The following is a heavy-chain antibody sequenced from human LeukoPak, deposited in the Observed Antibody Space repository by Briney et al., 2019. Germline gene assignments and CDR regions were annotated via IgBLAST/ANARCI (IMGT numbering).Heavy chain of an antibody. Sequence: ASVKVSCKASGYTFTSYAMNWVRQAPGQGLEWMGWINTNTGNPTYAQGFTGRFVFSLDTSVSTAYLQISSLKAEDTAVYYCARVVSDSSGYYTSFWYFDLWGRGTLVTVSS. V-gene: IGHV7-4-1*02. CDR2: INTNTGNP. CDR3: ARVVSDSSGYYTSFWYFDL. CDR1: GYTFTSYA. J-gene: IGHJ2*01. D-gene: IGHD3-22*01.